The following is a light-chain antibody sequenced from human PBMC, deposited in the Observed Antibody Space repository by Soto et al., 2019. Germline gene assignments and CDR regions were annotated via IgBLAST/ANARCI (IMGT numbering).Light chain of an antibody. Sequence: QSVLTQPPSASGSPGQSVTIACTGTSKDVGYYNYVSWYQQPPGKAPKLLIYDVSKRPSGVPDRFSGSKSGNPASLTVSGLQAEDEGDYYCSSYAGSDYPYVFGTGTKGTVL. J-gene: IGLJ1*01. CDR3: SSYAGSDYPYV. CDR2: DVS. CDR1: SKDVGYYNY. V-gene: IGLV2-8*01.